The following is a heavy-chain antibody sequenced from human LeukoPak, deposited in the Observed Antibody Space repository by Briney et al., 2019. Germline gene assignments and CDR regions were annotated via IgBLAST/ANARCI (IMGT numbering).Heavy chain of an antibody. J-gene: IGHJ4*02. Sequence: SETLSLTCTVSDGSISSYYWSWIRQPPGKGLEWIGYIYYSGSTNYNPSLKSRVTISVDTSKNQFSLKLSSVTAADTAVYYCARDQWFGELIVWGQGTLVTVSS. V-gene: IGHV4-59*01. CDR3: ARDQWFGELIV. D-gene: IGHD3-10*01. CDR2: IYYSGST. CDR1: DGSISSYY.